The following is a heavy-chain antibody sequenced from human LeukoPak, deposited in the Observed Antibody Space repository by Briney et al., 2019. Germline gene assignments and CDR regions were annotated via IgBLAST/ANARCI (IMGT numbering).Heavy chain of an antibody. CDR2: ISGSGGST. V-gene: IGHV3-23*01. J-gene: IGHJ3*02. D-gene: IGHD6-13*01. CDR1: GFSFSNYA. Sequence: PGGSLRLSCAASGFSFSNYAMSWVRQAPGKGLEWVSDISGSGGSTYYADSVKGRFTISRDNSKNTLYLQMNSLRAEDTAVYYCAKEHGGSSWYEDAFDIWGQGTMVTVSS. CDR3: AKEHGGSSWYEDAFDI.